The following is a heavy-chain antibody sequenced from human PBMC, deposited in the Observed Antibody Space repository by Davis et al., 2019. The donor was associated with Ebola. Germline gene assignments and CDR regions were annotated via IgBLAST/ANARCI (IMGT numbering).Heavy chain of an antibody. CDR3: ARDHVLLWFGEFDY. CDR1: GFTFSSYE. CDR2: FSSSGSTI. V-gene: IGHV3-48*03. J-gene: IGHJ4*02. D-gene: IGHD3-10*01. Sequence: GGSLRLSCAASGFTFSSYEMNWVRQAPGKGLEWVSYFSSSGSTIYYADSVKGRFTISRDNAKNSLFLQMNSLRAEDTAVYYCARDHVLLWFGEFDYWGQGTLVTVSS.